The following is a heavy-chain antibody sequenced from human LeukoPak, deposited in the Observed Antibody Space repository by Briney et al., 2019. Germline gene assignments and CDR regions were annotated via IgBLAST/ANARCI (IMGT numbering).Heavy chain of an antibody. Sequence: GRSLRLSCAASGFTFSSYAMHWVRQAPGKGLEWAAVISYDGSNKYYADSVKGRFTISRDNSKNTLYLQMNSLRAEDTAVYYCALPGYDSSGYYYFDYWGQGTLVTVSS. CDR2: ISYDGSNK. D-gene: IGHD3-22*01. V-gene: IGHV3-30-3*01. CDR3: ALPGYDSSGYYYFDY. J-gene: IGHJ4*02. CDR1: GFTFSSYA.